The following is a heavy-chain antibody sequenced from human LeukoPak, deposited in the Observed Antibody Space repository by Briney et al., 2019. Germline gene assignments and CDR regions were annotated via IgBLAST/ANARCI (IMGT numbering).Heavy chain of an antibody. CDR2: INHSGST. CDR3: ARRRDIVVVPAAISGGWFDP. D-gene: IGHD2-2*02. J-gene: IGHJ5*02. Sequence: SETLSLTCAVYGGSFSGYYWSWIRQPPGKGLEWIGEINHSGSTNYNPSLKSRVTISVDTSKNQFSLKLSSVTAADTAVYYCARRRDIVVVPAAISGGWFDPGGQGTLVTVSS. CDR1: GGSFSGYY. V-gene: IGHV4-34*01.